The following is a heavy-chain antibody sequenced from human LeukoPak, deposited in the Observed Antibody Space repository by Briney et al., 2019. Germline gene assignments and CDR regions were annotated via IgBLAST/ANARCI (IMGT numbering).Heavy chain of an antibody. D-gene: IGHD2-8*01. Sequence: GTLSPTCAVSGGSISSSNWWSWVRQAPGKGLEWVSTISGSGGSTDYADSVKGRFTISRDNSKNTLYLQMNSLRAEDTAVYYCAKRDGVFWGQGTLVTVSS. CDR1: GGSISSSN. CDR3: AKRDGVF. CDR2: ISGSGGST. J-gene: IGHJ4*02. V-gene: IGHV3-23*01.